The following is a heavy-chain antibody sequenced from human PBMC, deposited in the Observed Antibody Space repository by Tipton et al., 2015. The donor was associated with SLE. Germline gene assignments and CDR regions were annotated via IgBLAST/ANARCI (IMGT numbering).Heavy chain of an antibody. J-gene: IGHJ5*02. D-gene: IGHD6-19*01. CDR2: ISYDGSNK. Sequence: SLRLSCAASGFTFSSYAMHWVRQAPGKGLEWVAVISYDGSNKYYADSVKGRFTISRDNSKNTLYLQMNSLRAEDTAVYYCARDGGISGLNWFDPWGQGTLVTVSS. CDR1: GFTFSSYA. CDR3: ARDGGISGLNWFDP. V-gene: IGHV3-30-3*01.